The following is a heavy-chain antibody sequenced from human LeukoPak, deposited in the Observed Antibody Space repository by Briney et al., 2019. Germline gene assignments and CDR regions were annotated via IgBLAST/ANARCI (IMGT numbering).Heavy chain of an antibody. CDR3: ARSELSPGWFDP. V-gene: IGHV1-69*05. D-gene: IGHD1-26*01. J-gene: IGHJ5*02. CDR1: GGTFSSYA. CDR2: IIPIFGTA. Sequence: ASVKVSCKASGGTFSSYAISWVRQAPGQGLEWMGGIIPIFGTANYARKFQGRVTITTDESTSTAYMELSSLRSEDTAVYYCARSELSPGWFDPWGQGTLVTVSS.